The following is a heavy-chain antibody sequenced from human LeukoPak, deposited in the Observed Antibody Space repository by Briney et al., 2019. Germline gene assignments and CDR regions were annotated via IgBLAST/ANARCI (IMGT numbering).Heavy chain of an antibody. CDR2: IRYDGSNK. Sequence: GGALTLSCPASGFTFSSYGMHWVRQAPGRGLEGVAFIRYDGSNKYYADSVKGRFTISRDNSKNTLYLQMNSLRAEDTAVYYCAKIGSSGYYPLPNYYFDYWGQGTLVTVSS. D-gene: IGHD3-22*01. V-gene: IGHV3-30*02. CDR3: AKIGSSGYYPLPNYYFDY. CDR1: GFTFSSYG. J-gene: IGHJ4*02.